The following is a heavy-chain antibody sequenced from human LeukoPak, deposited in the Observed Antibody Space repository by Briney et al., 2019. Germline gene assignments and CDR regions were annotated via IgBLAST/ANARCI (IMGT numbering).Heavy chain of an antibody. CDR2: INHNGNVN. CDR3: ARGGGLDV. J-gene: IGHJ6*02. V-gene: IGHV3-7*03. Sequence: GGSLRLSCTASGFTFGDDGMNWARQAPGKGLEWVASINHNGNVNYYVDSVKGRFTISRDNAKNSLYLQMSNLRAEDTAVYFCARGGGLDVWGQGATVTVSS. D-gene: IGHD3-16*01. CDR1: GFTFGDDG.